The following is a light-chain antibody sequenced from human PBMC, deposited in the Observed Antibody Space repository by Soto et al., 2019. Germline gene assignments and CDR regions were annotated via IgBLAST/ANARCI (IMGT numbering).Light chain of an antibody. V-gene: IGLV2-14*03. CDR1: SSDVGGYNY. CDR2: DVS. Sequence: QSALTQPASVSGSPGQSIAISCTGTSSDVGGYNYVSWYQQHPGKAPKLMIFDVSDRPSGVSNRFSGSKSGNTASLTISGLQAEEGADYYCGSYTSGSTPVLFGGGTKLTVL. J-gene: IGLJ2*01. CDR3: GSYTSGSTPVL.